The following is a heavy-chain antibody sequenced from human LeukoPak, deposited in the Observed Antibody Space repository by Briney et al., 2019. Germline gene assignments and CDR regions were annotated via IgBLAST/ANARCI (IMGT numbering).Heavy chain of an antibody. Sequence: PGGSLSLSCAASGFSATSKSMSWVRQAPGKGLDCISIMYSGEVTSYADSVRGRFTISRDSDTKTLYLQMDSPRPDGTATYYCARVVAAIALRDYHYVDVLGRGTAVAVS. D-gene: IGHD2-21*02. CDR2: MYSGEVT. CDR3: ARVVAAIALRDYHYVDV. V-gene: IGHV3-53*01. CDR1: GFSATSKS. J-gene: IGHJ6*03.